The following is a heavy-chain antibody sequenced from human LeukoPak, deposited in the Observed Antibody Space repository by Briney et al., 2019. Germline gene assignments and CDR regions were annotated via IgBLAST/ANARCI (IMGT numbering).Heavy chain of an antibody. CDR1: GGSTSRYY. CDR2: IFYSGST. J-gene: IGHJ3*02. V-gene: IGHV4-59*01. CDR3: ASSRITMVRGIIRNDVFDI. Sequence: EASETLSLTCTVSGGSTSRYYWSWLRQPPGKGLEWIGYIFYSGSTNYNPSLKSRVTISLDTSKIQFSLNLSSVTAADTAVYYCASSRITMVRGIIRNDVFDIWGQGTMVTVSS. D-gene: IGHD3-10*01.